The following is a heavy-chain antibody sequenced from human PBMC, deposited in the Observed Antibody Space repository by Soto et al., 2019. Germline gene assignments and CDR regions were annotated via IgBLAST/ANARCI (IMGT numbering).Heavy chain of an antibody. V-gene: IGHV1-3*04. CDR3: AKQDYSSSITYYALDV. CDR2: INTGNGNT. D-gene: IGHD6-6*01. J-gene: IGHJ6*02. Sequence: QVQLVQSGAEVKTPGASVKVSCKATGYTFFNYAIHWVRQAPGQRLGWMGRINTGNGNTKYSQKFQGRVTITWDTSASTAYMELNSLISEDTAVFYCAKQDYSSSITYYALDVWGQGTTVTVSS. CDR1: GYTFFNYA.